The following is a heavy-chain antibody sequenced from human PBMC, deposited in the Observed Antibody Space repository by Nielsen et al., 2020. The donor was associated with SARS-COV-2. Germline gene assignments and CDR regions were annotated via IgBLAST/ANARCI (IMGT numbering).Heavy chain of an antibody. CDR3: AREGFDWHYDS. Sequence: SETLSLTCAVYGGSISSYYWSWIRQPPGKGLEWIGYISYSGSTYYNPSLKSRVTISLDTSKNQFSLKLSSLTAADTAVYYCAREGFDWHYDSWGQGNLVTVSS. J-gene: IGHJ4*02. CDR1: GGSISSYY. V-gene: IGHV4-59*01. CDR2: ISYSGST. D-gene: IGHD3-9*01.